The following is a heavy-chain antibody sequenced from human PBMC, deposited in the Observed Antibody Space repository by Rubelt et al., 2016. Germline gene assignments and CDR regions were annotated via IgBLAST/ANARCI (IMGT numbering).Heavy chain of an antibody. D-gene: IGHD3-16*02. CDR1: GGTFRSYA. CDR3: ARNLIMITFGGVIVPPDY. J-gene: IGHJ4*02. Sequence: QVQLVQSGAEVKKPGSSVKVSCKASGGTFRSYAISWVRQAPGQGLEWMGWINAGNGNTKYSQKFQGRVTITRDTSASTAYMELSSLRSEDTAVYYCARNLIMITFGGVIVPPDYWGQGTLVTVSS. V-gene: IGHV1-3*01. CDR2: INAGNGNT.